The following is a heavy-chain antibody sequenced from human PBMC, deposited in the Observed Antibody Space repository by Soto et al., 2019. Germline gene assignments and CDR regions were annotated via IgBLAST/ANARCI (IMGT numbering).Heavy chain of an antibody. CDR2: IYYSGST. CDR1: GGSISSGDYY. V-gene: IGHV4-30-4*01. CDR3: ARYHYVYDILTGYGYYYGMDV. D-gene: IGHD3-9*01. J-gene: IGHJ6*02. Sequence: SETLSLTCTVSGGSISSGDYYWSWIRQHPGKGQELIGYIYYSGSTYYNPSLKSRVTISVDTSKNQFSLKLSSVTAADTAVYYCARYHYVYDILTGYGYYYGMDVWGQGTTVTVSS.